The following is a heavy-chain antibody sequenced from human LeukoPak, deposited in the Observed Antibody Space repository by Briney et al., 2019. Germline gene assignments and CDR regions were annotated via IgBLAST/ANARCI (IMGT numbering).Heavy chain of an antibody. V-gene: IGHV1-69*13. CDR3: ARASFPFLEWTTSIPFDV. J-gene: IGHJ3*01. CDR1: GGTFNSFA. Sequence: ASVKVSCKASGGTFNSFALSWVRQAPGQRLEWMGGIIPICPTTDYAQRFQGRVTISADESKGTVSLELSNLRSEDTAVYYCARASFPFLEWTTSIPFDVWGQGTVVIVSS. D-gene: IGHD3-3*01. CDR2: IIPICPTT.